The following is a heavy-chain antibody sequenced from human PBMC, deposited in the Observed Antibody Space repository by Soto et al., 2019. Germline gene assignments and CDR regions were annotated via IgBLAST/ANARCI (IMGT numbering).Heavy chain of an antibody. CDR2: IYYSGST. Sequence: SETLSLTCTVSGGSVSSGSYYWSWIRQPPGKGLEWIGYIYYSGSTNYNPSLKSRVTISVDTSKNQFSLKLSSVTAADTAVYYCARALDFWSGYYIKWGQGTTVTVSS. V-gene: IGHV4-61*01. D-gene: IGHD3-3*01. CDR3: ARALDFWSGYYIK. CDR1: GGSVSSGSYY. J-gene: IGHJ6*02.